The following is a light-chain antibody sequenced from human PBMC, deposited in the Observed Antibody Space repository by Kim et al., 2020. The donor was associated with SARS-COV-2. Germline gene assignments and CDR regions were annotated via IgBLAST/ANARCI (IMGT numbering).Light chain of an antibody. CDR3: HQHNTYPLT. Sequence: DIQMTQSPPSLSASVGDRVTITCRASQDIGNDLGWYQQKPGKAPKRLIYAVSSLQSGVPSRFSGSGSGTEFTLTISSLQPEDFATYYCHQHNTYPLTFGGGTKVDIK. V-gene: IGKV1-17*01. CDR1: QDIGND. CDR2: AVS. J-gene: IGKJ4*01.